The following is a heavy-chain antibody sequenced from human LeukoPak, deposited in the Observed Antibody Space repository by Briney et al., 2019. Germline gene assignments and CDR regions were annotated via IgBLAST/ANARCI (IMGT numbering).Heavy chain of an antibody. CDR1: GGSISSGGYS. CDR3: ARYSSGYHDAFDI. Sequence: PSETLSLTCAVSGGSISSGGYSWSWIRQPPGKGLEWIGYIYHSGSTCYNPSLKSRVTISVDRSKNQFSLKLSSVTAADTAVYYCARYSSGYHDAFDIWGQGTMVTVSS. V-gene: IGHV4-30-2*01. D-gene: IGHD3-22*01. J-gene: IGHJ3*02. CDR2: IYHSGST.